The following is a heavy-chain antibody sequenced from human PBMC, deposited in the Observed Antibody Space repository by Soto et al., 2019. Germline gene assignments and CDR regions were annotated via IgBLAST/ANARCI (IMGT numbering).Heavy chain of an antibody. Sequence: PGGSLRLSCAASGFTFSDYYMTWIRQAPGKGLEWVSFTRDSGATIYYADSVKGRFTLSRDNAKNLLYLQMNNLRAEDTAVYYCARDSFYFDYRGQGVLVTVSS. V-gene: IGHV3-11*01. CDR1: GFTFSDYY. J-gene: IGHJ4*02. CDR2: TRDSGATI. CDR3: ARDSFYFDY.